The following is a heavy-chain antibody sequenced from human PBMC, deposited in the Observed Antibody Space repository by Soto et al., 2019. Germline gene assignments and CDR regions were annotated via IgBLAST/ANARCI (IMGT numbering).Heavy chain of an antibody. D-gene: IGHD1-26*01. CDR1: GDRASSKSAA. J-gene: IGHJ4*02. CDR2: TYYRSKWYN. Sequence: SQTSPLTCSIFGDRASSKSAAWNRPRHSPSRRLEWLGRTYYRSKWYNEYAVSVKSRIIINPDTSKNQFSLQLNSVTPEDTAVYYCARSGNEGAVDYWGQGTLVTVSS. CDR3: ARSGNEGAVDY. V-gene: IGHV6-1*01.